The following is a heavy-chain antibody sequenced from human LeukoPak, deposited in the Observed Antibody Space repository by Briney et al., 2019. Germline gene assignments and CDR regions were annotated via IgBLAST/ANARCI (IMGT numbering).Heavy chain of an antibody. Sequence: SETLSLTCTVSGGSIGSSTYFWGWIRQPPGKGLEWIGSIYYSGSTYYSPSLRSRVTISVDTSKNQFSLKLSSVTAADTAVYYCARHSQTIFGVVPHFDYWGQGTLVTVSS. CDR2: IYYSGST. CDR3: ARHSQTIFGVVPHFDY. CDR1: GGSIGSSTYF. V-gene: IGHV4-39*01. J-gene: IGHJ4*02. D-gene: IGHD3-3*01.